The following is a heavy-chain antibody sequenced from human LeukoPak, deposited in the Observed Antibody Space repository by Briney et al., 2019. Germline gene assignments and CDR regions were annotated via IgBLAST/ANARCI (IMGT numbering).Heavy chain of an antibody. V-gene: IGHV4-59*01. CDR1: GGSITSYY. D-gene: IGHD2-15*01. CDR3: ASHSHLFWYFDL. J-gene: IGHJ2*01. Sequence: PSETLSLTCTVSGGSITSYYWSWIRQRPAQGLEWIGYIYYSGSTNYNPSLKSRVTISVDTSKNQFSLTLSSLTAQDTAGISVASHSHLFWYFDLWGRGTLVTVSS. CDR2: IYYSGST.